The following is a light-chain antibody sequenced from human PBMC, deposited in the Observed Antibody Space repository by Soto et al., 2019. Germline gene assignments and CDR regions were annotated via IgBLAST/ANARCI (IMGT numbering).Light chain of an antibody. Sequence: DIQMPQSPSFLSASVGDRVTISCQASQDISISLGWYQQKPGKAPQLLIYDATKLETGVPSRFSGRGSGTDFSFTIRSLQTEDFATYFCQQYENFPLTFGGGTKVDIK. V-gene: IGKV1-33*01. J-gene: IGKJ4*01. CDR3: QQYENFPLT. CDR1: QDISIS. CDR2: DAT.